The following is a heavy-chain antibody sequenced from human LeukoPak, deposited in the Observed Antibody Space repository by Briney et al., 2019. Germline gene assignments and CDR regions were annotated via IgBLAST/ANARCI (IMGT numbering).Heavy chain of an antibody. J-gene: IGHJ4*02. CDR3: ARDYKYAFDN. CDR1: GFTFSDYS. D-gene: IGHD5-24*01. V-gene: IGHV3-11*06. CDR2: IGIDSGNT. Sequence: GGSLRLSCAASGFTFSDYSMSWDRQAPGKGLERISYIGIDSGNTNYADSVKGRFTISGDKAKNSLYLQMNSLRVEDTAVYYCARDYKYAFDNWGQGTLVTVSS.